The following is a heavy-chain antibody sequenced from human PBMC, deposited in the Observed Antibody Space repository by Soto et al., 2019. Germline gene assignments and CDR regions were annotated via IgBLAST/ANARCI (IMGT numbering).Heavy chain of an antibody. Sequence: TSETLSLTCAVSSGSISSYYWSWIRQPPGQGLEWIGYIYYTGSTNYNPSLKSRVTISVDTSKNQFSLKLSSVTAADTAVYFCARQWSEQEPVDYWGQGTLVTVSS. CDR1: SGSISSYY. J-gene: IGHJ4*02. D-gene: IGHD2-15*01. CDR2: IYYTGST. CDR3: ARQWSEQEPVDY. V-gene: IGHV4-59*01.